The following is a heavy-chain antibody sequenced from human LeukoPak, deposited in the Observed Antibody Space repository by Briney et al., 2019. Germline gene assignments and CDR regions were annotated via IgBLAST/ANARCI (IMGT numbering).Heavy chain of an antibody. CDR3: ARVPSQYYYDSSGYYLDY. D-gene: IGHD3-22*01. CDR1: GFSFSDYY. J-gene: IGHJ4*02. CDR2: IISSCSSL. Sequence: GGSLRLSCAASGFSFSDYYMTWIRQAPGKGLEWISYIISSCSSLYYADSVKGRFTISRDNAKNSLYLQMNSLRAEDTAVYYCARVPSQYYYDSSGYYLDYWGQGTLVTVSS. V-gene: IGHV3-11*04.